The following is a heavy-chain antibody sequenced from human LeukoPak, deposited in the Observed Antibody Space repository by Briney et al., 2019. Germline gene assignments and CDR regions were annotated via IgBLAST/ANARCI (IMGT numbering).Heavy chain of an antibody. CDR3: ARAKPKNMVRGLIMRRESRYYFDY. D-gene: IGHD3-10*01. V-gene: IGHV3-53*01. Sequence: GGSLRLSCAASGFTFSSNYMSWVRQAPGKGLEWVSVIYSGGSTYFSDSVKGRFTISRDNSKSTLYIQMDSLRAEDTAVYYCARAKPKNMVRGLIMRRESRYYFDYWGQGTLVTVSS. CDR2: IYSGGST. CDR1: GFTFSSNY. J-gene: IGHJ4*02.